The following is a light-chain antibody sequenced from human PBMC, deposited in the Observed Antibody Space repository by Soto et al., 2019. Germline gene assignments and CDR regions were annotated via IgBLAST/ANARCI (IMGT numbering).Light chain of an antibody. CDR1: SSDVGAYDY. CDR3: SSYTSSSTRG. CDR2: EVS. V-gene: IGLV2-14*03. J-gene: IGLJ1*01. Sequence: QSVLTQPASVSGSPGQSITISCTGTSSDVGAYDYVSWYQQHPDKAPKLMIYEVSNRPSGVSNRSSGSKSVNTATLTISGLQAEDEADYYCSSYTSSSTRGFGTGTKVTVL.